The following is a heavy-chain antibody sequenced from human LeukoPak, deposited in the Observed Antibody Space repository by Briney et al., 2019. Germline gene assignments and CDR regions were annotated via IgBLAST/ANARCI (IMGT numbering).Heavy chain of an antibody. CDR3: ARREGVLIGTSSYYYMDV. Sequence: ASVKVSCKASGYTFTGSYIYWVRQAPGQGLEWMGWINPKSGGTNYAQTFEGRVTLTRDTSFSTAYMELSSLTSDDTAVYFCARREGVLIGTSSYYYMDVWGKGTTVIVSS. V-gene: IGHV1-2*02. D-gene: IGHD4/OR15-4a*01. CDR1: GYTFTGSY. J-gene: IGHJ6*03. CDR2: INPKSGGT.